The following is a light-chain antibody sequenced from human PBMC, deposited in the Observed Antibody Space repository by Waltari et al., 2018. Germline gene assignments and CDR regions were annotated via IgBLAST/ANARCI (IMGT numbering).Light chain of an antibody. CDR3: AAWDDSLKV. CDR2: RNN. Sequence: QSVLTQPHSASGTPGQRVTISCSGSSSNIGSNYVYWYQQLPGTAPKLLIYRNNQRPSGVPDRFSGSKSGTSASLAISGLRSEDEADYYCAAWDDSLKVFGGGTKLTVL. CDR1: SSNIGSNY. J-gene: IGLJ2*01. V-gene: IGLV1-47*01.